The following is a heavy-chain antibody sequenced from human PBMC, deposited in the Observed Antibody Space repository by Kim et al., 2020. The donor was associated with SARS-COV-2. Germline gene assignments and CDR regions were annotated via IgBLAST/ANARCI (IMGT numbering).Heavy chain of an antibody. CDR2: ISDSADAT. D-gene: IGHD4-4*01. J-gene: IGHJ5*01. CDR1: GFTFSRFC. V-gene: IGHV3-23*01. CDR3: AKRIGTVRHTRQFNIDS. Sequence: GGSLRLSCAASGFTFSRFCMSWVRQAPGKGLEWVAAISDSADATNYADSVKGRFTISRDYAKNTLFLQMSSLRVDDTAVYYCAKRIGTVRHTRQFNIDSWGAGSLVTVSP.